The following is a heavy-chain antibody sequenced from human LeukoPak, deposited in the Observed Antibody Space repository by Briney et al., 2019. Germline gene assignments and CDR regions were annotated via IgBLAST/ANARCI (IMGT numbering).Heavy chain of an antibody. CDR3: ARVRVYYYGSGSSRWFDP. D-gene: IGHD3-10*01. Sequence: PSETLSLTCTVSGGSLSSGSYYWSWIRQPAGKGLEWLGRIYTSGSTNYNPSLKSRVNISVDTSKNQFSLKLSSVTAADTAVYYCARVRVYYYGSGSSRWFDPWGQGTLVTVSS. V-gene: IGHV4-61*02. J-gene: IGHJ5*02. CDR1: GGSLSSGSYY. CDR2: IYTSGST.